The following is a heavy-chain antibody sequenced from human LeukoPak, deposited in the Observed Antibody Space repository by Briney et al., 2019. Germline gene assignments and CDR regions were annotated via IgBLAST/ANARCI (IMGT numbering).Heavy chain of an antibody. CDR1: GFTFSSYS. Sequence: GGSLRLSCAASGFTFSSYSMNWVRQAPGKGLEWVSSTTSSSSYIYYADSVKGRFTISRDNAKNSLYLQMNSLRVEDTAVYFCARDSAQFSYSYYGMDVWGHGTTVTVSS. CDR2: TTSSSSYI. D-gene: IGHD3-10*01. J-gene: IGHJ6*02. V-gene: IGHV3-21*01. CDR3: ARDSAQFSYSYYGMDV.